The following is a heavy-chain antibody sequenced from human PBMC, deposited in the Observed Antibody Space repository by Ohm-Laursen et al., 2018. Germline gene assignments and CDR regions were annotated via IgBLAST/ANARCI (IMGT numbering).Heavy chain of an antibody. D-gene: IGHD3-3*01. Sequence: VSVKVSCKASGYTFTGYYMHWVRQAPGQGLEWMGWINPNSGGTNYAQKFQGRVTMTRDTSISTAYMELSGLRSDDTAVYYCARDRVTIFGVEQHYYYGMDVWGQGTTVTVSS. V-gene: IGHV1-2*02. CDR2: INPNSGGT. CDR1: GYTFTGYY. J-gene: IGHJ6*02. CDR3: ARDRVTIFGVEQHYYYGMDV.